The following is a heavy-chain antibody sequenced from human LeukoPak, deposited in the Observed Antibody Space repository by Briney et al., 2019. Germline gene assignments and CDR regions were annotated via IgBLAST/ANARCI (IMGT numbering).Heavy chain of an antibody. CDR1: GGSISSYY. CDR2: IYYSGST. CDR3: ARSRGVIGY. J-gene: IGHJ4*02. D-gene: IGHD3-10*01. Sequence: SETLSLTCTVSGGSISSYYWSWIRQPPGKGLEWIGYIYYSGSTYYNPSLKSRVTISVDTSKNQFSLKLSSVTAADTAVYYCARSRGVIGYWGQGTLVTVSS. V-gene: IGHV4-30-4*01.